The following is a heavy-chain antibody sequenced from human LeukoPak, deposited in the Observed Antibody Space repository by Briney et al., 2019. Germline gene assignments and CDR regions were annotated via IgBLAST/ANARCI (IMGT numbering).Heavy chain of an antibody. D-gene: IGHD1-26*01. Sequence: PGGSLRLSCAGSGFTVSSSYMSWVRQAPGRGLEWVSILYSGGSIFYADSVKGRFTISRDISKNTLHLQMNSLRADDTAVYYCARSSISSYYEDWGQGTLVTVSS. CDR2: LYSGGSI. V-gene: IGHV3-66*01. J-gene: IGHJ4*02. CDR3: ARSSISSYYED. CDR1: GFTVSSSY.